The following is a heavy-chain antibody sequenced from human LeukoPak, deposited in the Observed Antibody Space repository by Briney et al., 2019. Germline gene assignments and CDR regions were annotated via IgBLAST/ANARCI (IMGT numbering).Heavy chain of an antibody. Sequence: QPGGSLRLSCAASGFTFSSYGMHWVRQAPGKGLEWVAVISYDGSNKHYADSVKGRFTISRDNSKNTLYLQMNSLRAEDTAVYYCAKGRIIRNAGYYWFDPWGQGTLVTVSS. D-gene: IGHD1-14*01. J-gene: IGHJ5*02. V-gene: IGHV3-30*18. CDR2: ISYDGSNK. CDR3: AKGRIIRNAGYYWFDP. CDR1: GFTFSSYG.